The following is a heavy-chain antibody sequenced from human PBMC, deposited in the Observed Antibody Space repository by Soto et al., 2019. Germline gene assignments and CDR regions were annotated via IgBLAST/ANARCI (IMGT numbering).Heavy chain of an antibody. CDR2: ISYDGSNK. Sequence: PGGSLRLSCAASGFTFSSYGMHWVRQAPGKGLEWVAVISYDGSNKYYADSVKGRFTISRDNAKNSLYLQMNSLRDEDTAVYYCARDFMRSGAAAGTFWFDPWGQGTLVTAPQ. J-gene: IGHJ5*02. CDR3: ARDFMRSGAAAGTFWFDP. D-gene: IGHD6-13*01. CDR1: GFTFSSYG. V-gene: IGHV3-30*03.